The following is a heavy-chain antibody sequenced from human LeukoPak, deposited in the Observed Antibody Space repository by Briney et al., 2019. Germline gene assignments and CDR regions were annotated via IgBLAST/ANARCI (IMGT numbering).Heavy chain of an antibody. V-gene: IGHV3-23*01. J-gene: IGHJ1*01. CDR2: ISGSGDNI. Sequence: GGSLRLSCAASGFTFSGYRMSWVRQAPGEGLEWVSSISGSGDNIHSADSVKGRFTISRDNSKDTLYLHMSSLRAEDTAVYYCAKSIGYFDWFLPFQHWGQGSLVAVSS. D-gene: IGHD3-9*01. CDR1: GFTFSGYR. CDR3: AKSIGYFDWFLPFQH.